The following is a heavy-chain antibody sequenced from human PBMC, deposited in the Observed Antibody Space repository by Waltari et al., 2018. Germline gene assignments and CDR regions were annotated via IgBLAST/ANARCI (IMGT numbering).Heavy chain of an antibody. CDR1: GGSISSPSYY. J-gene: IGHJ6*02. V-gene: IGHV4-39*01. Sequence: QLQESGPGLVKPSETLSLTCAVSGGSISSPSYYWAWIRQPPGKGLQWVGTIDYLVLTHYNPSVESRVTMSIDTFQNQFSLKLSSVTAADTAVYYCANLHSNSYYYGMDIWGHGTAVAVSS. CDR3: ANLHSNSYYYGMDI. CDR2: IDYLVLT. D-gene: IGHD6-13*01.